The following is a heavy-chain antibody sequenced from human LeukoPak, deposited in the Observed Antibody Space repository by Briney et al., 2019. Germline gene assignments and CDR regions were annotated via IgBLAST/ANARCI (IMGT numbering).Heavy chain of an antibody. D-gene: IGHD5-24*01. V-gene: IGHV3-21*01. J-gene: IGHJ6*03. CDR3: ARVTFGATTNNYYFYHMDV. CDR1: GFTFSSYS. CDR2: IISIGAYI. Sequence: GGSLRLSCAASGFTFSSYSMTWVRQAPGKWLEWVSSIISIGAYIYYADSVKDRFTISRDNAKNSLYLQMSSLSAEDTAVYYCARVTFGATTNNYYFYHMDVWGKGTSVTVSS.